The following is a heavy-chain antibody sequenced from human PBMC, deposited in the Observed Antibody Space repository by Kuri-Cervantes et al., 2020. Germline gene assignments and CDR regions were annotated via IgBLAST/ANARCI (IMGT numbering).Heavy chain of an antibody. CDR2: INWNGGST. V-gene: IGHV3-20*04. D-gene: IGHD2-15*01. CDR1: GFTFDDYG. Sequence: GESLKISCAASGFTFDDYGMSWVRQAPGKGLEWVSGINWNGGSTGYADSVKGRFTISRDNSKNTLYLQMNSLRAEDTAVYYCAKDRGGFGGRTFDYWGQGTLVTVSS. CDR3: AKDRGGFGGRTFDY. J-gene: IGHJ4*02.